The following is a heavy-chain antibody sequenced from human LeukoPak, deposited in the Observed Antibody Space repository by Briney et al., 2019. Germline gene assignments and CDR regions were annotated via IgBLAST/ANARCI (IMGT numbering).Heavy chain of an antibody. V-gene: IGHV3-30*19. J-gene: IGHJ4*02. CDR2: ITFDGYSA. CDR3: ARDLGRSSGYYYPWYFDY. Sequence: GGSLRLSCAASGFRFSTYGMHWVRQAPGKGLEWVAFITFDGYSAYYADSLRGRITISRDNSINTLYLQVNSLRAEDTAVYYCARDLGRSSGYYYPWYFDYWGQGTLVTVSS. CDR1: GFRFSTYG. D-gene: IGHD3-22*01.